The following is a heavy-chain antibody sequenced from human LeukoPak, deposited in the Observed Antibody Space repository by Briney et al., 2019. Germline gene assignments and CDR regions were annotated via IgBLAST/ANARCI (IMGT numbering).Heavy chain of an antibody. Sequence: SETLSLTCTVSGGSINNYYWSWIRQPPGEGLEWIGYIYYSGSTNYNPSLKSRVTISVDTSKNQFSLKLSSVTAADRAVYYCARGGHYSSSWYGAFDIWGQGTMVTVSS. D-gene: IGHD6-13*01. J-gene: IGHJ3*02. CDR2: IYYSGST. CDR1: GGSINNYY. V-gene: IGHV4-59*08. CDR3: ARGGHYSSSWYGAFDI.